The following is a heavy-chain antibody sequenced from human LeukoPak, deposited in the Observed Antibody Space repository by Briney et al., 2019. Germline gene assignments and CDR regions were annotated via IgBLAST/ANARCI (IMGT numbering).Heavy chain of an antibody. J-gene: IGHJ4*02. CDR2: IIPIFGTA. CDR1: GGTFSSCA. V-gene: IGHV1-69*13. Sequence: GASVKVSCKASGGTFSSCAISWVRQAPGQGLEWMGGIIPIFGTANYAQKFQGRVTITADESTSTAYMELSSLRSEDTAVYYCARALTYSSSTDYWGQGTLVTVSS. D-gene: IGHD6-13*01. CDR3: ARALTYSSSTDY.